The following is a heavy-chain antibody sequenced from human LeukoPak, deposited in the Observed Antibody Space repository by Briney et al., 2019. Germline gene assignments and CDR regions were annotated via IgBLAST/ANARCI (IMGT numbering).Heavy chain of an antibody. Sequence: AASVKVSCKASGGTFSSYAISWVRQAPGQGLEWMGGIIPIFGTANYAQKFQGRVTITADESTSTAYMELSSLRFEDTAVYYCARSETYYYGSGSRWYFDYWGQGTLVTVSS. CDR2: IIPIFGTA. CDR3: ARSETYYYGSGSRWYFDY. D-gene: IGHD3-10*01. V-gene: IGHV1-69*13. CDR1: GGTFSSYA. J-gene: IGHJ4*02.